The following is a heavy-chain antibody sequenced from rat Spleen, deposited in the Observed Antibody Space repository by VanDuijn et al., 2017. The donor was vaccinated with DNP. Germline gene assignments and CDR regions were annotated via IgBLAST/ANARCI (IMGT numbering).Heavy chain of an antibody. J-gene: IGHJ2*01. CDR3: ARHVDF. V-gene: IGHV5-25*01. CDR1: GFTFSNYD. Sequence: EVQLVESGGGLVQPGRSLKLSCAASGFTFSNYDMAWVRQAPTKGLEWVASISTSGGSTYYRDSVKGRFTISRDNAKSTLYLQMNSLRSEDTATYYCARHVDFWGQGVMVTVSS. CDR2: ISTSGGST.